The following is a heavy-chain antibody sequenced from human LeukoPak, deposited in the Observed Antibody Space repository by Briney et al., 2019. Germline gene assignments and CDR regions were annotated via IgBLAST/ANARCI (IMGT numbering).Heavy chain of an antibody. V-gene: IGHV5-10-1*01. CDR2: IDPSDSYT. CDR3: ARHALTMTIINRAFDI. CDR1: GYSFTTYW. D-gene: IGHD3-22*01. J-gene: IGHJ3*02. Sequence: PGESLKISCKGSGYSFTTYWISWVRQMPGKGLEWMGRIDPSDSYTNYSPSFQGHVTISADTSISTAYLKWSSLKASDTAMYYCARHALTMTIINRAFDIWGQGTMVTVSS.